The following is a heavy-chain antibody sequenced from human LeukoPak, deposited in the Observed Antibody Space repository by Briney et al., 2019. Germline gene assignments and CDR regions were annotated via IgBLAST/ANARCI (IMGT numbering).Heavy chain of an antibody. Sequence: AETLSLTCAVYGGSFSGYYWSWIRQPPGKGLEWIGEINHSGSTNYNPSLKNRVSIIADTSTNQFSLKLSSVTAADTAVYYCARLGRITMIVGVTNYYYYYLDVWGKGTTVTVSS. D-gene: IGHD3-22*01. CDR3: ARLGRITMIVGVTNYYYYYLDV. CDR2: INHSGST. J-gene: IGHJ6*03. CDR1: GGSFSGYY. V-gene: IGHV4-34*01.